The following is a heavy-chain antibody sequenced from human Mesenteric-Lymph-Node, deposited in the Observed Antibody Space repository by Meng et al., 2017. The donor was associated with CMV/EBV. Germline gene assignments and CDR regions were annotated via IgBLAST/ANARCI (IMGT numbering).Heavy chain of an antibody. CDR3: STGRVTNDY. CDR1: GFTFSDYY. CDR2: ISLSGNNI. V-gene: IGHV3-11*04. D-gene: IGHD3-10*01. Sequence: GESLKISCAASGFTFSDYYINWIRQVPGKGLEWISYISLSGNNIFYADSVKGRFTVSRDNSKNSLYLQMNDLRAEDTAVYYCSTGRVTNDYWGQGTMVTVSS. J-gene: IGHJ4*02.